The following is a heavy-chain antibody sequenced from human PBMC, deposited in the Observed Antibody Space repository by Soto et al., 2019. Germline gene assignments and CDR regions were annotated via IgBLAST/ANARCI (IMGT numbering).Heavy chain of an antibody. D-gene: IGHD3-10*01. CDR3: TKGEVRGIIPSYFDY. J-gene: IGHJ4*02. CDR1: GFTFRWFG. Sequence: GGSLRLSCAGSGFTFRWFGMNWVRQAPGKGLEWVARISNDGSNEYYVDSVKGRFTISRDNSKNTLYLQMDSLRAEDTAVYYCTKGEVRGIIPSYFDYWGLGTLVTVSS. CDR2: ISNDGSNE. V-gene: IGHV3-30*18.